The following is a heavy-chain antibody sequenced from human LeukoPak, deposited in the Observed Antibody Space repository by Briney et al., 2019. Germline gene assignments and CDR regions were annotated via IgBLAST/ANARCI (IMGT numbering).Heavy chain of an antibody. D-gene: IGHD5-12*01. CDR2: VSAYNGNT. Sequence: GASVKVSCKASGYTFTSYGISWVRQAPGQGLEWMGWVSAYNGNTNYAQKLQGRVTMTTDTSTSTAYMELRSLRSDDTAVYYCALLVATTGFDYWGQGTLVTVSS. V-gene: IGHV1-18*01. J-gene: IGHJ4*02. CDR1: GYTFTSYG. CDR3: ALLVATTGFDY.